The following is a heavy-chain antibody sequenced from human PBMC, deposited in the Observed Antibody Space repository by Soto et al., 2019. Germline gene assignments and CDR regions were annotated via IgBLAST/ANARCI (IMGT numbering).Heavy chain of an antibody. CDR3: ARGSLSTETANALDV. D-gene: IGHD2-21*02. CDR1: GGSISNFY. J-gene: IGHJ3*01. CDR2: MYYSGNT. Sequence: QVQLQESGPGLVKPSETLSLTCTVSGGSISNFYWSWIRQSPGKGLEWIGYGYMYYSGNTNYTPSLESRVTISVDTSKNQISLKLTSVTAEDTALYYCARGSLSTETANALDVWGPGTMVTVSS. V-gene: IGHV4-59*01.